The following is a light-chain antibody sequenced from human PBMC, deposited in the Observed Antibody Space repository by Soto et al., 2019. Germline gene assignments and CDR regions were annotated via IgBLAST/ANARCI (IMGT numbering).Light chain of an antibody. CDR2: QTS. V-gene: IGKV3-15*01. Sequence: ELVMTQSPVTLSVSPGERASLSCRASQSVSSNVAWYQQKPGQAPRLLIYQTSARATGIPGRFSGSGSGTDFTLTISCLQSEDFATYYCQQYYSFPRTFGQGTKVDTK. CDR3: QQYYSFPRT. J-gene: IGKJ1*01. CDR1: QSVSSN.